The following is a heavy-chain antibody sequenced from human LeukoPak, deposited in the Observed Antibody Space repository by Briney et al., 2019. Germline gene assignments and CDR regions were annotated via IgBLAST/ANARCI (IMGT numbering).Heavy chain of an antibody. V-gene: IGHV1-2*02. D-gene: IGHD5-12*01. CDR2: INPNSGGT. CDR1: GYTFTGYY. CDR3: ARIRATGAFDI. Sequence: GASVKVSCKASGYTFTGYYMHWGRQAPGQGVEWMGWINPNSGGTNYAQKFQGRVTMTRDTSISTAYMELSRLRSDDTAVYYCARIRATGAFDIWGQGTMVTVSS. J-gene: IGHJ3*02.